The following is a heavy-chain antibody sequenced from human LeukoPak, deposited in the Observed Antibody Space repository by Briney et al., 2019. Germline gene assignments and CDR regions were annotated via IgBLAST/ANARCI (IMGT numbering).Heavy chain of an antibody. Sequence: SETLSLTCIVSGGSISSYYWTWIRQPAGKGLEWIGRIYSSGSTYYNLSLKSRVTISVDTSKNQFSLKLSSVTAADTAVYYCASNNHPIVVVPAALFDYWGQGTLVTVSS. CDR2: IYSSGST. D-gene: IGHD2-2*01. V-gene: IGHV4-4*07. J-gene: IGHJ4*02. CDR3: ASNNHPIVVVPAALFDY. CDR1: GGSISSYY.